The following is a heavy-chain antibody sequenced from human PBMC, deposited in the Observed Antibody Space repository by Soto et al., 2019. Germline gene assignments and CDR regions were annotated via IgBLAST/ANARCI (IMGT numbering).Heavy chain of an antibody. J-gene: IGHJ5*02. CDR1: GGSISSYY. V-gene: IGHV4-59*01. Sequence: PSETLSLTCTVSGGSISSYYWSWIRQPPGKGLEWIGYIYYSGSTNCNPSLKSRVTISVDTSKNQFSLKLSSVTAADTAVYYCARDGDYGDFHWFDPWGQGTLVTVSS. D-gene: IGHD4-17*01. CDR3: ARDGDYGDFHWFDP. CDR2: IYYSGST.